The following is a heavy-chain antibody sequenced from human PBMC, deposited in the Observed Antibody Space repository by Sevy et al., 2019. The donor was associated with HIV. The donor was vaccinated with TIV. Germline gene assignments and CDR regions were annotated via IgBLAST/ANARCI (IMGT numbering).Heavy chain of an antibody. D-gene: IGHD3-9*01. CDR3: AKDFTGYNGMDV. J-gene: IGHJ6*02. V-gene: IGHV3-30*18. Sequence: GGSLRLSCAVSEITFTTSGMHWVRQAPGKGLEWVAVISYDGRNKFYGDSVKGRFTISRDNSKNMLYLQVNSLTTEDTAVYYCAKDFTGYNGMDVWGQGTMVTVSS. CDR1: EITFTTSG. CDR2: ISYDGRNK.